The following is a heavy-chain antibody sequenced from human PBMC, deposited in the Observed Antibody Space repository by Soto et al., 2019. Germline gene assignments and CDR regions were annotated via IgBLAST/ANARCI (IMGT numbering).Heavy chain of an antibody. D-gene: IGHD6-13*01. CDR1: GGSFSGYY. J-gene: IGHJ4*02. Sequence: QVQLQQWGAGLLKPSETLSLTCAVYGGSFSGYYWSWIRQPPGKGLEWIGEINHSGSTNYNPSLKSRVTISVDTSKNQFSLKLSSVTAADTAVYYCAREGGIAAAGTGDYWGQGTLVTVSS. CDR2: INHSGST. V-gene: IGHV4-34*01. CDR3: AREGGIAAAGTGDY.